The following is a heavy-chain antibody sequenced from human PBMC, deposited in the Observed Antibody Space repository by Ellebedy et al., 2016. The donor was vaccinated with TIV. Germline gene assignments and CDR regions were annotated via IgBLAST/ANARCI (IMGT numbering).Heavy chain of an antibody. Sequence: GESLKISXAASGFPLNNQAMRWVRQAPGKGMEWISTIGIAGSTYYADSVQGRFTISRDISRNTLYLQMSSLRAEDTAVYYCLQDPNRYTSTYWGQGTLVTVSS. J-gene: IGHJ4*02. CDR3: LQDPNRYTSTY. D-gene: IGHD3-16*02. CDR2: IGIAGST. V-gene: IGHV3-23*01. CDR1: GFPLNNQA.